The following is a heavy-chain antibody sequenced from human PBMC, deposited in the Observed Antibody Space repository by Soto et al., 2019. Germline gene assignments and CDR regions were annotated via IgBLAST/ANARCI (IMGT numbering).Heavy chain of an antibody. CDR2: ISSSGSTI. D-gene: IGHD3-3*01. CDR3: ASYYDFWSGYSYYFDY. CDR1: GFTFSDYY. Sequence: GGSLRLSCAASGFTFSDYYMSWIRQAPGKGLEWVSYISSSGSTIYYADSVKGRFTISRDNAKNSLYLQMNSLRAEDTAVYYCASYYDFWSGYSYYFDYWGQGTLVTVSS. J-gene: IGHJ4*02. V-gene: IGHV3-11*01.